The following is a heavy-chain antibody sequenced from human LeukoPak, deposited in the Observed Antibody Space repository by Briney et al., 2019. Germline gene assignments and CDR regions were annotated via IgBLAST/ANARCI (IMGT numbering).Heavy chain of an antibody. CDR1: GGSFSGYY. D-gene: IGHD2-21*02. Sequence: SETLSLTCAVYGGSFSGYYWSWIRQPPGKGLEWIGEINHSGSTNYNPSLKSRVTISVDTSKNQFSLKLSSVTAADTAVYYCARETVTIVVVTAGPHRQYYFDYWGQGTLVIVSS. CDR3: ARETVTIVVVTAGPHRQYYFDY. CDR2: INHSGST. J-gene: IGHJ4*02. V-gene: IGHV4-34*01.